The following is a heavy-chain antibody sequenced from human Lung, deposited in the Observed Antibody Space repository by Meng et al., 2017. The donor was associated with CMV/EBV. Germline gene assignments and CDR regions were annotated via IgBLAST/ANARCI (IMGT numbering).Heavy chain of an antibody. CDR2: IYYSGST. J-gene: IGHJ5*02. CDR1: GDSINSYY. D-gene: IGHD6-6*01. V-gene: IGHV4-59*01. Sequence: SCSVSGDSINSYYWSWIRQPPGKGLEWIGYIYYSGSTNYNPSLKSRVTISLDRSKNQFSLKLDSVTGADTAVYYCARGGSSWSPHATLVDASGQGXLVTVSS. CDR3: ARGGSSWSPHATLVDA.